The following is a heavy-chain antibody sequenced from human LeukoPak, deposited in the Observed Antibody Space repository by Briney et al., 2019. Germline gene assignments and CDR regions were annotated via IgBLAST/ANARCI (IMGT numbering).Heavy chain of an antibody. V-gene: IGHV1-46*01. Sequence: ASVKVSCKASGYTFTSYYMHLVRQAPGQGLEWMGIINPSGGSTSYAQKFQGRVTMTRDMSTSTVYMELSSLRYEDTAVYYCARATGYSSSWAPFEYWGQGILVTVSS. CDR3: ARATGYSSSWAPFEY. CDR2: INPSGGST. CDR1: GYTFTSYY. D-gene: IGHD6-13*01. J-gene: IGHJ4*02.